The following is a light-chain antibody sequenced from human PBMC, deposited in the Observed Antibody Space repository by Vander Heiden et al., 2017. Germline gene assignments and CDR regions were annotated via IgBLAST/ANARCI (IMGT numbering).Light chain of an antibody. J-gene: IGKJ4*01. CDR2: DAS. Sequence: IVLTQSPAILYLSPGVRATLSCRDSQTVSTYLAWYQQKPGQAPRLLIYDASNSATGIPARFSGSGSGTDFTLTISSLEPEHFAVYYCQQGSNWPTFGGGTKVEIK. CDR3: QQGSNWPT. CDR1: QTVSTY. V-gene: IGKV3-11*01.